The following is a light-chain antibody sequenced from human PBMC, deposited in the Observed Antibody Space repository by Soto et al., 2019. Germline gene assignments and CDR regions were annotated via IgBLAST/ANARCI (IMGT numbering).Light chain of an antibody. CDR3: AAWDNSLSALYV. CDR2: GNN. Sequence: QSVLTQPPSASGTPGQRVTISCSGSSSNIGSNYVYWYQQLPGTAPKVLISGNNQRPSGVPDRFSGSKSGTSAFLAISGLRSEDEADYYCAAWDNSLSALYVFGTGTKLTVL. J-gene: IGLJ1*01. CDR1: SSNIGSNY. V-gene: IGLV1-47*01.